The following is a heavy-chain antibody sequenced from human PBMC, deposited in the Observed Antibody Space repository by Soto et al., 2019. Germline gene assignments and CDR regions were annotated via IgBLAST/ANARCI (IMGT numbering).Heavy chain of an antibody. Sequence: QVQLQESGPGLVKPSETLSLTCTVSGGSISSYYWSWIRQTPGKGLEWIGYIYYSGSTNYNPSLKSRVTISVDTSKNQFSLKLSSVTAADTAVYYCARHREAAGIYRAFDIWGQGTMVTVSS. CDR2: IYYSGST. CDR1: GGSISSYY. D-gene: IGHD6-13*01. V-gene: IGHV4-59*08. J-gene: IGHJ3*02. CDR3: ARHREAAGIYRAFDI.